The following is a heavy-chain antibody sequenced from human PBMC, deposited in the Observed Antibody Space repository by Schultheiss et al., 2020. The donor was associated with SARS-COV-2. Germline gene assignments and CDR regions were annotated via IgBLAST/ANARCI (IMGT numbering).Heavy chain of an antibody. CDR1: GFTFSSYV. J-gene: IGHJ6*02. V-gene: IGHV3-66*02. D-gene: IGHD3-3*01. Sequence: GGSLRLSCAASGFTFSSYVMSWVRQAPGKGLEWVSVIYSGGSTYYADSVKGRFTISRDNSKNTLYLQMNSLRAEDTAVYYCASRITIFGVALYGMDVWGQGTTVTVSS. CDR3: ASRITIFGVALYGMDV. CDR2: IYSGGST.